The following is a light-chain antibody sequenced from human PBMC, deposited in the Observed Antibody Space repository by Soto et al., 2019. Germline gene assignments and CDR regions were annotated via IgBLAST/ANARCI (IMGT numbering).Light chain of an antibody. CDR3: QLYSSSIT. CDR1: QSVSSRY. CDR2: HTD. Sequence: EIVLTQSPGTLSLSPGERATLSCRASQSVSSRYLAWYQRKPGQAPRLVIYHTDNRATGIPDRFSGSGSWTDFTLTISRLEPEGFAVYYCQLYSSSITFGGGTKVEI. V-gene: IGKV3-20*01. J-gene: IGKJ4*01.